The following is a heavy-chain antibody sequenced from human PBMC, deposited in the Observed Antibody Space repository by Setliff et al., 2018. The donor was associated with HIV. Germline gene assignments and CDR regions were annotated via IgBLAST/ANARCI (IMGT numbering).Heavy chain of an antibody. V-gene: IGHV3-48*01. CDR3: ARYLYDSSMNVI. J-gene: IGHJ3*02. D-gene: IGHD3-22*01. CDR2: ISSSSNTK. CDR1: GFTFSSYS. Sequence: HPGGSLRLSCAASGFTFSSYSMNWVRQAQGKGLQWVSYISSSSNTKYYADSVKGRFTISRDNAKNSLYLQMNSLRAEDTAVYYCARYLYDSSMNVIWGQGTMVTVSS.